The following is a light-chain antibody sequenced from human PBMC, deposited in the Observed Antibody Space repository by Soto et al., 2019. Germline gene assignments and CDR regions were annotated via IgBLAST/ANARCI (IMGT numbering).Light chain of an antibody. CDR2: DVS. CDR3: SSYTTSSTRV. Sequence: ALTQPASVSGSPGQSITISCTGTSTDVGGYNYVSWYQQHPGKAPKLMIYDVSNRPSGVSNRFSGSKSGNTASLTISGLQAEDEADYYCSSYTTSSTRVFGGGTKVTVL. J-gene: IGLJ2*01. V-gene: IGLV2-14*01. CDR1: STDVGGYNY.